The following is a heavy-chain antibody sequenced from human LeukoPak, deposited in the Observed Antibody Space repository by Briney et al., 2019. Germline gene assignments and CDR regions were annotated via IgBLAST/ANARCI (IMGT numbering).Heavy chain of an antibody. V-gene: IGHV4-4*07. CDR2: IYTSGST. CDR1: GGSISSYY. J-gene: IGHJ4*02. Sequence: PSETLSLTCTVSGGSISSYYWSWTRQPAGKGLEWIGRIYTSGSTNYNPSFKSRVTMSVDTSKNQFSLKLSSVTAADTAVYYCARDVDYYDSSGYYTLDYWGQGTLVTVSS. D-gene: IGHD3-22*01. CDR3: ARDVDYYDSSGYYTLDY.